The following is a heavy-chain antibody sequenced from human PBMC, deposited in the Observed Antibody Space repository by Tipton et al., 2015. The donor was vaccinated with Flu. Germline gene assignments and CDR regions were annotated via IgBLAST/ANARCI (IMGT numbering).Heavy chain of an antibody. Sequence: LSLTCAASRFTFSSYAMHWVRQAPGKGLEWVAVISYDGSNKYYADSVKGRFTISRDNSKNTLYLQMNSLRAEDTAVYYCARVLLVYYDSSGYYDYWGQGTLVTVSS. CDR1: RFTFSSYA. J-gene: IGHJ4*02. CDR2: ISYDGSNK. V-gene: IGHV3-30-3*01. CDR3: ARVLLVYYDSSGYYDY. D-gene: IGHD3-22*01.